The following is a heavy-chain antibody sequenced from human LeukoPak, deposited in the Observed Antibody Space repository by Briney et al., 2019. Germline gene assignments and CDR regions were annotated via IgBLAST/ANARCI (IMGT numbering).Heavy chain of an antibody. CDR2: IYFSGST. Sequence: SETLSFTCTVSSGSISSNSDYWGWLRQAPGKGLEWIGSIYFSGSTYYNPSLKSRVTISADTPKKQFSLKLTYVTAADTAVYYCARNLRQMVQWYFDLWGRGTLVTVSS. V-gene: IGHV4-39*07. D-gene: IGHD6-13*01. J-gene: IGHJ2*01. CDR1: SGSISSNSDY. CDR3: ARNLRQMVQWYFDL.